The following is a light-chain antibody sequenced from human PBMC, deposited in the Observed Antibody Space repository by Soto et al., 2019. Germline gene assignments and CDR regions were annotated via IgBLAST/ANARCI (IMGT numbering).Light chain of an antibody. Sequence: EIVLTQSPATLSLSPGERATLSCRASQSVSSYLAWYQQKPGQAPRLLIYDASNRATGIPARFSGSGSETDFPLTISSLEPEDFAVYYCQQRSNWYTFGQGTKLEIK. CDR1: QSVSSY. CDR2: DAS. CDR3: QQRSNWYT. V-gene: IGKV3-11*01. J-gene: IGKJ2*01.